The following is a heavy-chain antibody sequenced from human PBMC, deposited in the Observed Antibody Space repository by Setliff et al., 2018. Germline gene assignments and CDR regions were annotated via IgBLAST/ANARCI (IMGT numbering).Heavy chain of an antibody. CDR3: ARDRNDNYESSGYYYAGGYMDV. D-gene: IGHD3-22*01. V-gene: IGHV1-46*01. CDR1: GYTFTSYY. J-gene: IGHJ6*03. CDR2: INPTGGST. Sequence: ASVKVSCKASGYTFTSYYMHWVRQAPGQGLEWMGLINPTGGSTSYAQKFQGRVTMTRDTSTSTVFMELGSLRSEDTAVYYCARDRNDNYESSGYYYAGGYMDVWGKGTTVTSP.